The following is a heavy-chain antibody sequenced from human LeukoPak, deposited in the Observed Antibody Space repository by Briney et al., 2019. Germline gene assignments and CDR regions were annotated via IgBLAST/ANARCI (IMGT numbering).Heavy chain of an antibody. J-gene: IGHJ5*02. V-gene: IGHV4-30-2*01. CDR1: GASINSGGYS. CDR3: ARQGYCSGTSCYAGGDWFDP. CDR2: ISHSGST. D-gene: IGHD2-2*01. Sequence: PSQTLSLTCGVSGASINSGGYSWSWIRQPPGKGLEWTGHISHSGSTYYNPSLKSRVTISVDRSKNQFSLKLTSVTAADTAVYYCARQGYCSGTSCYAGGDWFDPWGQGTLVTVSS.